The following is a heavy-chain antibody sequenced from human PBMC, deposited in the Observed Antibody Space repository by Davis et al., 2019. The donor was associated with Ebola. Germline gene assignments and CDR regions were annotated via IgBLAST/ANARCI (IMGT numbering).Heavy chain of an antibody. CDR3: AAAVGAMTTVTEFDY. D-gene: IGHD4-17*01. CDR2: IVVGSGNT. J-gene: IGHJ4*02. V-gene: IGHV1-58*02. Sequence: SVQVSCKASGFTSTSSAMQWVRQARGQRLEWIGWIVVGSGNTNYAQKFQERVTITSDMSTSTAYMELSSLRSEDTAVYYCAAAVGAMTTVTEFDYWGQGTLVTVSS. CDR1: GFTSTSSA.